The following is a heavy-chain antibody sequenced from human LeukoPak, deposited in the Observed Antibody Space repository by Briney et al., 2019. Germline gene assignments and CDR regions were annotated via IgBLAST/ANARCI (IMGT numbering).Heavy chain of an antibody. CDR1: GGSISSYY. Sequence: SETLSLTCTVSGGSISSYYWSWIRQPAGKGLEWIGRIHTSGSTNYSPSLKSRVTMSVDTSKNQFSLKLSSVTAADAAVYYCARDRYYYDSSARYFDYWGQGTLVTVSS. CDR3: ARDRYYYDSSARYFDY. J-gene: IGHJ4*02. D-gene: IGHD3-22*01. CDR2: IHTSGST. V-gene: IGHV4-4*07.